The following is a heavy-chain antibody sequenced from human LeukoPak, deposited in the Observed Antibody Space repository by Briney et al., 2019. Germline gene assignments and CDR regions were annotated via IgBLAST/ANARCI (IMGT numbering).Heavy chain of an antibody. V-gene: IGHV4-34*01. CDR3: ARGRGVYSSGWSYYFDY. J-gene: IGHJ4*02. Sequence: SETLSLTCAVYGGSCSGYYWSWIRQPPGKGLEWIGEINHSGSTNYNPSLKSRVTISVDTSKNQFSLKLSSVTAADTAVYYCARGRGVYSSGWSYYFDYWGQGPWSPSPQ. CDR1: GGSCSGYY. D-gene: IGHD6-19*01. CDR2: INHSGST.